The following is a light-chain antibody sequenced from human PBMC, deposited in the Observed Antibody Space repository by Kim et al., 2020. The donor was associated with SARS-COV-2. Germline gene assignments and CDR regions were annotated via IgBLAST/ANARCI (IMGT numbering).Light chain of an antibody. CDR1: SSDVGGYNY. J-gene: IGLJ2*01. V-gene: IGLV2-11*01. CDR2: YVT. CDR3: SSYAGSNTFVI. Sequence: QSALTQPRSVSGSPGQSVTISCTGTSSDVGGYNYVSWYRQYPGKAPQFLIYYVTQRPSGVPARFSGSKSGNTASLTISGLQAEDEADYYCSSYAGSNTFVIFGAGTQLTVL.